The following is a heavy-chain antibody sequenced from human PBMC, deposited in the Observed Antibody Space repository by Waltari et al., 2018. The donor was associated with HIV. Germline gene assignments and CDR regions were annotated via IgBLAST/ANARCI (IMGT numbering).Heavy chain of an antibody. J-gene: IGHJ4*02. Sequence: EVQLLESGGGLVQPGGSLRLSCAASGFTFSSYAMSWVRQAPGKGLEWVSVISASAGSTYYADSVKGRFTISRDNFKNTLYLQMNSLRADDTAIYSCAKKKELPGTSRSLYFDLWGQGTLVTVSS. D-gene: IGHD2-2*01. CDR3: AKKKELPGTSRSLYFDL. V-gene: IGHV3-23*01. CDR2: ISASAGST. CDR1: GFTFSSYA.